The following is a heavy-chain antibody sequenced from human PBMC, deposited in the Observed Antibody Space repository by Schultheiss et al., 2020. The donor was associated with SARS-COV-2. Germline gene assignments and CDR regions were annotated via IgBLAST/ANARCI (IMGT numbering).Heavy chain of an antibody. D-gene: IGHD4-17*01. CDR3: ARLHGDYDPPFDY. CDR1: GFTFSSYW. V-gene: IGHV3-7*01. CDR2: IKQDGSEK. J-gene: IGHJ4*02. Sequence: GGSLRLSCAASGFTFSSYWMSWVRQAPGKGLEWVANIKQDGSEKYYVDSVKGRFTISRDNAKNSLYLQMNSLRAEDTAVYYCARLHGDYDPPFDYWGQGTLVTVSS.